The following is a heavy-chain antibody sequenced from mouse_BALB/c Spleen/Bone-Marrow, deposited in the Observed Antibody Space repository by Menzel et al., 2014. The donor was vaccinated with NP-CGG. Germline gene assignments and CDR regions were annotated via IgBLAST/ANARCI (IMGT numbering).Heavy chain of an antibody. V-gene: IGHV5-4*02. D-gene: IGHD2-12*01. CDR2: ISDGGSYT. CDR1: GFTFSDYY. CDR3: ARDYDYAMDY. J-gene: IGHJ4*01. Sequence: VQRVESGGGLVKPGGSLKPSCAASGFTFSDYYMYWVRQTREKRLEWVATISDGGSYTYYPDSVKGRFAISRDNAKNNLYLQMSSLKSEDTAMYYCARDYDYAMDYWGQGTSVTVSS.